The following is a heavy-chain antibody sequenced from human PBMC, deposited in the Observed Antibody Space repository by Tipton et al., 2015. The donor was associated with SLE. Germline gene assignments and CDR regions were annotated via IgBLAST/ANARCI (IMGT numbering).Heavy chain of an antibody. J-gene: IGHJ4*02. D-gene: IGHD3-10*01. CDR1: GGSISSGTHY. CDR2: FFYRGST. V-gene: IGHV4-39*07. CDR3: ARVEAVVYGSGIVDS. Sequence: LRLSCSVSGGSISSGTHYWAWIRQPPGKGLECIGAFFYRGSTYYHPSLKSRVTVSVDTSKNHFSLQLTSVTAADTAVYFCARVEAVVYGSGIVDSWGQGTLVTVSS.